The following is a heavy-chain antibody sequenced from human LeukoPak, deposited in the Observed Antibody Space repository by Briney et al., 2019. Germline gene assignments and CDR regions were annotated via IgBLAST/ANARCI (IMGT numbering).Heavy chain of an antibody. CDR3: ARDIRRGYSGFLFDY. V-gene: IGHV3-11*01. CDR1: GFTFSDYY. CDR2: ISSSGSTM. Sequence: GGSLRLSCAASGFTFSDYYMSWIRQAPGKGLEWVSYISSSGSTMYYADSVKGRFTISRDNAKNSLYLQMNSLRAEDTAVYYCARDIRRGYSGFLFDYWGQGTLVTVSS. J-gene: IGHJ4*02. D-gene: IGHD5-12*01.